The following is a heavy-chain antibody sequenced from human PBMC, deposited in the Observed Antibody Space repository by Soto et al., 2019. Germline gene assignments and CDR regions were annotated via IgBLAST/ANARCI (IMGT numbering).Heavy chain of an antibody. J-gene: IGHJ6*03. CDR1: SGSISSSNW. Sequence: SETMSLTCAVSSGSISSSNWWSWVRQPQGKGLEWMGEIYHSGSTNYNPSLRSRVTISVDKSKTQYSMQLSLVTAADTAVYCCERVVGYYYYYRAVWGKGTPVPV. D-gene: IGHD3-16*02. V-gene: IGHV4-4*01. CDR3: ERVVGYYYYYRAV. CDR2: IYHSGST.